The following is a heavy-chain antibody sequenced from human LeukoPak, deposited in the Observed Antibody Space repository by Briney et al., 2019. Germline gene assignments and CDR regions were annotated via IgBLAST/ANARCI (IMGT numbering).Heavy chain of an antibody. D-gene: IGHD6-19*01. CDR3: ARAAVAGPSEFEY. J-gene: IGHJ4*02. Sequence: GGSLRLSCAASGFTFSSYSMNWVRQAPGKGLEWVSCISVRSGTIYYADSVKGRFTISRDNANNSLYLQMNSLRDEDTAVYYCARAAVAGPSEFEYWGQGTLVAVSS. CDR2: ISVRSGTI. V-gene: IGHV3-48*02. CDR1: GFTFSSYS.